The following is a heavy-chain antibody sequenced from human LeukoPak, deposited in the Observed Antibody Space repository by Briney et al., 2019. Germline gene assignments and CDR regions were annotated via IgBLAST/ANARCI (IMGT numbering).Heavy chain of an antibody. Sequence: HPGGSLRLSCAASGFTFSSHWMHWVRQVPGKGLVWVSLSSDGSITTYADSVKGRFTISRDNAKNTVFLQMNSLRVEDTAVYFCTRDHRNYMFDYWGQGILVTVSS. CDR2: SSDGSIT. J-gene: IGHJ4*02. D-gene: IGHD5-24*01. V-gene: IGHV3-74*01. CDR3: TRDHRNYMFDY. CDR1: GFTFSSHW.